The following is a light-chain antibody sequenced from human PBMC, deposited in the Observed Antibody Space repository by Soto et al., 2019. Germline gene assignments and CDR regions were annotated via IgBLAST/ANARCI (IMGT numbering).Light chain of an antibody. CDR3: QQRSNWPPYT. CDR2: DAS. J-gene: IGKJ2*01. Sequence: EIVLTQSPATLSLSPGERATLSCRASQSVSSYLAWDQQKPGQAPRLLIYDASNRATGIPARFSGSGSGTDFTLTIRSLAPEDFAVHYCQQRSNWPPYTFGQGTKLEIK. CDR1: QSVSSY. V-gene: IGKV3-11*01.